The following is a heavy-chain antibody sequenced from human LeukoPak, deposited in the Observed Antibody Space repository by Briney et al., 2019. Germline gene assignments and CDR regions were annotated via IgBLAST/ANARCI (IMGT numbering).Heavy chain of an antibody. CDR3: AKQVGTRPDY. CDR1: GFTFSSYG. V-gene: IGHV3-30*18. Sequence: PGGSLRLSCAASGFTFSSYGMHWVRQAPGKGLEWVAVISYDGSNKYYADSVKGRFTISRDNSKNTLYLQMNSLRAEDTAVYYCAKQVGTRPDYWGQGTLVTVSS. J-gene: IGHJ4*02. CDR2: ISYDGSNK. D-gene: IGHD2-2*01.